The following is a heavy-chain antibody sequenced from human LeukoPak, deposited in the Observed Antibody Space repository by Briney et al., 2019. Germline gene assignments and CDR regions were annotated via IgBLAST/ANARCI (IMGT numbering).Heavy chain of an antibody. CDR2: ISGSGSDI. CDR1: GFTFSNYA. V-gene: IGHV3-23*01. D-gene: IGHD6-19*01. CDR3: AKAPLRHRTGWYYFDY. J-gene: IGHJ4*02. Sequence: GESLRLSCTASGFTFSNYAMSWVRQAPGKGLEWVSGISGSGSDIYYADSVKGRFTISRDNSKNTLYLQVSSLRADDTALYYCAKAPLRHRTGWYYFDYWGQGTLVTISS.